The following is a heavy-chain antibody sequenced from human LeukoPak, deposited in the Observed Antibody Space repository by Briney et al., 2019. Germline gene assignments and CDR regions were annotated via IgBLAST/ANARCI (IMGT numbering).Heavy chain of an antibody. D-gene: IGHD6-13*01. Sequence: SETLSLTCTVSGGSISSHTYYWGWIRQPPGKELEWIGTIYYSGSTYYNPSLKSRVTISVDTSKNQFSLKLSSVTAADTAVYYCARQHGSSWFFDYWGQGTLVTVSS. CDR1: GGSISSHTYY. CDR2: IYYSGST. J-gene: IGHJ4*02. CDR3: ARQHGSSWFFDY. V-gene: IGHV4-39*01.